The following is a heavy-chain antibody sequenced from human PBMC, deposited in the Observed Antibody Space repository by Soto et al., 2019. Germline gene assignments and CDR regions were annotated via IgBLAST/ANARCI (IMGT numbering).Heavy chain of an antibody. J-gene: IGHJ5*02. V-gene: IGHV2-5*02. D-gene: IGHD6-19*01. Sequence: SGPTLVNPTQTLTLTCTFSGFSLRTTGEGVGWIRQTPGKALEWLALIYWDADKRYSPSLKNRLTISTDTSESQVVLTMTNMDPVDTGTYFCAHRKRTITVPTHLDLWGQGTPVTVYS. CDR2: IYWDADK. CDR1: GFSLRTTGEG. CDR3: AHRKRTITVPTHLDL.